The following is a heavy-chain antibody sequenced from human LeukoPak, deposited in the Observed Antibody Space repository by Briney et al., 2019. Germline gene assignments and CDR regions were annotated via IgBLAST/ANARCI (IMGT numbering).Heavy chain of an antibody. CDR1: GFTFSSYG. D-gene: IGHD7-27*01. V-gene: IGHV3-30*18. CDR2: ISYDGSNK. J-gene: IGHJ6*02. Sequence: GGSLRLSCAASGFTFSSYGMHWVRQAPGKGLEWVAVISYDGSNKYYADSVKGRFTISRDNYKNTLYLQMNSLRAEDTAVYYCAKDKQLGIYYYYGMDVWGQGTTVTVSS. CDR3: AKDKQLGIYYYYGMDV.